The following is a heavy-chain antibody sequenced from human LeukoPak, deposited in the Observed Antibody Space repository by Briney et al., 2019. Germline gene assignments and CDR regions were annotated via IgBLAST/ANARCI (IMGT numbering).Heavy chain of an antibody. Sequence: GGSLRLSCAASGFTFSSYWMHWVRQVPGKGLVWVARINGDGSNIAYADSVRGRFTISRDNAKNTLYLEMSSLRAEDTAVYHCASDSPHYDMDVWGQGTTVTVSS. CDR2: INGDGSNI. CDR1: GFTFSSYW. V-gene: IGHV3-74*01. CDR3: ASDSPHYDMDV. J-gene: IGHJ6*02.